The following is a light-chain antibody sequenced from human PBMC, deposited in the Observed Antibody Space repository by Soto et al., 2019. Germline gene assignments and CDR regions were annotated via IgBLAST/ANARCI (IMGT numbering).Light chain of an antibody. CDR3: SSYTSASTLYV. Sequence: QSVLTQPASVSGSPGQSITISCAGTNSDVGGYKYVSWYQQNPGKAPKLIIYEVSSRPSGVSNRFSGSKSGNTASLTISGLQAEDEADYYCSSYTSASTLYVFGSGTKVTGL. J-gene: IGLJ1*01. V-gene: IGLV2-14*01. CDR1: NSDVGGYKY. CDR2: EVS.